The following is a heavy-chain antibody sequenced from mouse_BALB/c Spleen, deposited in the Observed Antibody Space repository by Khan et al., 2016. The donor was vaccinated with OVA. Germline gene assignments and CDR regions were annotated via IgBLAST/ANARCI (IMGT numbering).Heavy chain of an antibody. Sequence: DVQLVESGGGLVKPGGSLKLSCAASGFDFSNYDMSWVRQTPEKRLEWVATISSTGDYTYYPDSVKGRFSISRDNAGNALYLQMSSLRSEDSALYYCARRGTYDSWGQGTTLTVSS. CDR2: ISSTGDYT. J-gene: IGHJ2*01. CDR3: ARRGTYDS. V-gene: IGHV5-9*02. CDR1: GFDFSNYD.